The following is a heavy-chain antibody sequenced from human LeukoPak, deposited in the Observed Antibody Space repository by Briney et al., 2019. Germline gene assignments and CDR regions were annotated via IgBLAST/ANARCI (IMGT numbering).Heavy chain of an antibody. D-gene: IGHD2-2*02. CDR2: IYTSGST. CDR3: AREARCSTTRCYSLFDY. CDR1: GGSISSYY. Sequence: SETLSLTCTVSGGSISSYYWNWIRQPAGKGLEWIGRIYTSGSTNHNPSLKSRVTMSVDMSKNQFSLRLSSVTAADTAVYYCAREARCSTTRCYSLFDYWGQGTLVTVSS. V-gene: IGHV4-4*07. J-gene: IGHJ4*02.